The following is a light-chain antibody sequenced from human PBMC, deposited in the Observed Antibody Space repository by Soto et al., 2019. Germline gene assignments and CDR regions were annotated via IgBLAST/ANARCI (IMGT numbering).Light chain of an antibody. Sequence: EIVLTQSPVTLSLSPGERATLSCRASQSVSSNYLAWYQQKPGQAPRLLIYGASSRATGIPDRFSGSGSGTDFTLSISRLEPEDFAVYYCQQYGSSRTFGQGTKV. J-gene: IGKJ1*01. CDR1: QSVSSNY. V-gene: IGKV3-20*01. CDR3: QQYGSSRT. CDR2: GAS.